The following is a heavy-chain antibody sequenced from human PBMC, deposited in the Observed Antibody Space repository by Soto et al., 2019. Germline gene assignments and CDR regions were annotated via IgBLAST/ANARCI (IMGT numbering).Heavy chain of an antibody. D-gene: IGHD4-17*01. Sequence: SETLSLTCTVSGGSISGGVGGLYYWSWIRQPPGKGLEWIGYIYDSGSTYYNPSLKSRVTISVDTSKNQYSLRLSSVTTADTAVYYCAREVIPLTTDWYFDLWGRGTLVTVSS. J-gene: IGHJ2*01. V-gene: IGHV4-30-4*01. CDR3: AREVIPLTTDWYFDL. CDR2: IYDSGST. CDR1: GGSISGGVGGLYY.